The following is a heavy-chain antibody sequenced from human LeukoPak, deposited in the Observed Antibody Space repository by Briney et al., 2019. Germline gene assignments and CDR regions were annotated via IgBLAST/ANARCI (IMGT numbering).Heavy chain of an antibody. Sequence: PSQTLSLTCTVSGGSISSGDYYWSWIRQPPGKGLEWIGYIYYSGSTYYNPSLKSQVTISVDTSKNQFSLKLSSVTAADTAVYYCARESRFLEWSADYWGQGTLVTVSS. CDR2: IYYSGST. CDR1: GGSISSGDYY. V-gene: IGHV4-30-4*08. CDR3: ARESRFLEWSADY. D-gene: IGHD3-3*01. J-gene: IGHJ4*02.